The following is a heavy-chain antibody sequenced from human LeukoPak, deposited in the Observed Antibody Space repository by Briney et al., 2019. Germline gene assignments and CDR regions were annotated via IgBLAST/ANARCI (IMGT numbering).Heavy chain of an antibody. V-gene: IGHV4-59*01. D-gene: IGHD6-19*01. J-gene: IGHJ4*02. CDR2: ISYSGST. CDR3: ARDHGSGWTWAYDY. Sequence: SETLSLTCTVSGVSISSYYWSWIRQPPGKGLDWIGYISYSGSTNYNTSLKSRVTISVATSKNKFPLKLNSVAGADTAGYFFARDHGSGWTWAYDYWGQGTLVTVSS. CDR1: GVSISSYY.